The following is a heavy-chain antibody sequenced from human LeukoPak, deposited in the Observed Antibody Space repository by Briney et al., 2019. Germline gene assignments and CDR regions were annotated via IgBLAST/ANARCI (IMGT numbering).Heavy chain of an antibody. Sequence: ASVKVSCKASGYTFTSYYMHWVRQAPGQGLEWMGIINPSGGSTSYAQKFQGRVTMTRDTSTSTVYMELSRLRSDDTAVYYCARLGYCSSTSCRYYYYGMDVWGQGTTVTVSS. CDR3: ARLGYCSSTSCRYYYYGMDV. CDR1: GYTFTSYY. J-gene: IGHJ6*02. D-gene: IGHD2-2*01. CDR2: INPSGGST. V-gene: IGHV1-46*01.